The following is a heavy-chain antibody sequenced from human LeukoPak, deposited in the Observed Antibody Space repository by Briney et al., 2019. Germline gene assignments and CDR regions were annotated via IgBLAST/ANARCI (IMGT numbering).Heavy chain of an antibody. J-gene: IGHJ6*02. CDR3: ARETAQLLWFGDYRSGGYGMDV. V-gene: IGHV3-33*01. CDR1: GFTFSSYG. D-gene: IGHD3-10*01. Sequence: GGSLRLSCAASGFTFSSYGMHWVRQAPGKGLEWEAVIWYDGSNKYYADSVKGRFTISRDNSKNTLYLQMNSLRAEDTAVYYCARETAQLLWFGDYRSGGYGMDVWGQGTTVTVSS. CDR2: IWYDGSNK.